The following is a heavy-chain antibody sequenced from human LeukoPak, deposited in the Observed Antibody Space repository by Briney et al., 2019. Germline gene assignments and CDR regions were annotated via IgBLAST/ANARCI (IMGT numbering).Heavy chain of an antibody. V-gene: IGHV1-46*01. CDR1: GYTFTSYY. J-gene: IGHJ4*02. CDR2: INPSGGST. Sequence: GASVKVSCKASGYTFTSYYMHWVRQAPGQGLEWMGIINPSGGSTSYAQKFQGRVAMTTDTSTSTAYMELRSLRSDDTAVYYCARESSGWYMGGFDYWGQGTLVTVSS. D-gene: IGHD6-19*01. CDR3: ARESSGWYMGGFDY.